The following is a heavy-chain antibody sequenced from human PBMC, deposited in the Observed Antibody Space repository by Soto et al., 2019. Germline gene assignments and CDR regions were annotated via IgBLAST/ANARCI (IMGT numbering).Heavy chain of an antibody. CDR1: GFSLSTRGVG. CDR3: AHIAYAWVLGGFDY. V-gene: IGHV2-5*02. CDR2: IYWDDDK. J-gene: IGHJ4*02. Sequence: QITLKESGPTLVKPTQTLTLTCTFSGFSLSTRGVGVGWIRQPPGKALEWLALIYWDDDKRYSPSLKSRLTITKDTSKNEVILTLTNMDPVDTATYYCAHIAYAWVLGGFDYWGQGTLVTVSS. D-gene: IGHD3-16*01.